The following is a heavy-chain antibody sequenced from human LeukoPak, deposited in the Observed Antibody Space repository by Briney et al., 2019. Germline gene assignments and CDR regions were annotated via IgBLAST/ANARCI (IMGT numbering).Heavy chain of an antibody. Sequence: ASVKVSCKASGYTFTGYYMHWVRQAPGQRLEWMGWINAGNGNAKYSQKFQGRVTITRDTSASTAYMELSSLRSEDTAVYYCARDLLVATRPLHYWGQGTLVTVSS. V-gene: IGHV1-3*01. CDR2: INAGNGNA. J-gene: IGHJ4*02. D-gene: IGHD5-12*01. CDR1: GYTFTGYY. CDR3: ARDLLVATRPLHY.